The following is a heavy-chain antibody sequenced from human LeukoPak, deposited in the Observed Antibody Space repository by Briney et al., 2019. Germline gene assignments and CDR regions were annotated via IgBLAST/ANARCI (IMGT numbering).Heavy chain of an antibody. D-gene: IGHD2-15*01. CDR1: GGSISSYY. Sequence: PSETLSLTCTVSGGSISSYYWSWIRQPPGKGLEWIGYIYYSGSTNYNPSLKSRVTISVDTSKNQFSLKLSSVTAADTAVYYCARDPYCSGGSCLDYWGQGTLVTVSS. CDR3: ARDPYCSGGSCLDY. V-gene: IGHV4-59*12. CDR2: IYYSGST. J-gene: IGHJ4*02.